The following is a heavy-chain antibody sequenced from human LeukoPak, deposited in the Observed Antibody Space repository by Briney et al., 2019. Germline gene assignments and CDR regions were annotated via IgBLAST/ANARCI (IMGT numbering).Heavy chain of an antibody. J-gene: IGHJ4*02. CDR2: IKSKTDGGTT. D-gene: IGHD2-2*02. Sequence: GGSLRLSCAASGFTFSNAWMSWVRQAPGKGLEWVGRIKSKTDGGTTDYAARVKGRFTISSDDSKNTLYLQMNSLKTEDTDVYYCTTEYIYLFDYWGQGTLVTVSS. CDR3: TTEYIYLFDY. CDR1: GFTFSNAW. V-gene: IGHV3-15*01.